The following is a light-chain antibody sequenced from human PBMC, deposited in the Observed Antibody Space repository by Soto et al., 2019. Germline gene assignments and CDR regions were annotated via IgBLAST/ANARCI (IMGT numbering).Light chain of an antibody. CDR2: GNS. J-gene: IGLJ1*01. CDR1: SSNIGAGYD. V-gene: IGLV1-40*01. Sequence: QSVLTQPPSVSGAPGQRVTISCTGSSSNIGAGYDVHWYQQLLGTAPKLLIYGNSNRPSGVPDRFSGSKSGTSASLAITGLQAEDEADYYCQSYDSSLSGRYVFGTGTKLTVL. CDR3: QSYDSSLSGRYV.